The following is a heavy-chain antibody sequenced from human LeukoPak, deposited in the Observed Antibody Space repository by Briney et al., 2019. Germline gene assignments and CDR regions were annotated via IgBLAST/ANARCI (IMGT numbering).Heavy chain of an antibody. Sequence: SGGSLRLSCEASGFLFSKFWMTWVRQAPGKGLEWVANIRGDGSEEYLLDSVKGRFSISRDKAKNSLSLEMNNLRAEDTAVYYCSRDANYYDSSRHYFDAFDIWGRGTMVTVSS. D-gene: IGHD3-22*01. CDR1: GFLFSKFW. CDR3: SRDANYYDSSRHYFDAFDI. J-gene: IGHJ3*02. V-gene: IGHV3-7*01. CDR2: IRGDGSEE.